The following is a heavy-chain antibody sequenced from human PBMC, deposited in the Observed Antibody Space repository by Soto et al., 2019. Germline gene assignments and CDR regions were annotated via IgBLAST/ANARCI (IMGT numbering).Heavy chain of an antibody. CDR2: ISSSSRYI. CDR3: ARDRLVAATSAPPYCYYGMDV. J-gene: IGHJ6*02. V-gene: IGHV3-21*01. D-gene: IGHD2-15*01. CDR1: GFTFSSYS. Sequence: GGSLRLSCATSGFTFSSYSMNWVRQAPGMGLEWVSSISSSSRYIYYADSVRGRFTISRDNAKNSLYLQINSLRAEDTAVYYCARDRLVAATSAPPYCYYGMDVWGQGTTVTVSS.